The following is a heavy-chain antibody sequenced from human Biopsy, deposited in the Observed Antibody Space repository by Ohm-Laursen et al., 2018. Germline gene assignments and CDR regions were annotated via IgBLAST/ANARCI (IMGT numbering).Heavy chain of an antibody. J-gene: IGHJ4*02. CDR1: GGSISSFY. CDR3: ARRGSGGRSFDH. Sequence: GTLSLTCAVSGGSISSFYWTWIRQPPGKGPEWIGDISDSGSTNYKPSLKSRVVISVDTSKNQFSLNLSSVTAADTAVYYCARRGSGGRSFDHWGQGTLVTVSS. CDR2: ISDSGST. V-gene: IGHV4-59*08. D-gene: IGHD2-15*01.